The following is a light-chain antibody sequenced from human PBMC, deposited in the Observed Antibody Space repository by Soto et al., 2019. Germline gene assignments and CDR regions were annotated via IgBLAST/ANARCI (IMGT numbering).Light chain of an antibody. Sequence: QYVLTQTPSVSAAPGQKVTISCSGSSSNIGNNYVSWYQQLPGTATKLLIYDNNKRPSAIPDRFSGSKSATSATLGITGLQTDDEADYYCGTWYTSLSAVVFGGGTKLTVL. J-gene: IGLJ2*01. CDR3: GTWYTSLSAVV. CDR1: SSNIGNNY. CDR2: DNN. V-gene: IGLV1-51*01.